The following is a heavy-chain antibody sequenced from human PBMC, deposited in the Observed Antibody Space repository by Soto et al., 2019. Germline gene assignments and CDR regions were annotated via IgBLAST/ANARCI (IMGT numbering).Heavy chain of an antibody. Sequence: GASVKVSCKASGYTFTGYYMHWVRQAPGQGLEWMGWINPNSGGTNYAQKFKGWVTMTRDTSISTAYMELSRLRSDDTAVYYCAIVRSLGVIRVVDWLLVFDYWGQGTLVTVSS. V-gene: IGHV1-2*04. J-gene: IGHJ4*02. CDR1: GYTFTGYY. CDR2: INPNSGGT. CDR3: AIVRSLGVIRVVDWLLVFDY. D-gene: IGHD3-9*01.